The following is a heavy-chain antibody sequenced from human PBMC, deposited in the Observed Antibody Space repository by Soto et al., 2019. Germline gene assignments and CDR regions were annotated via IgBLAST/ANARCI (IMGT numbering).Heavy chain of an antibody. D-gene: IGHD3-3*01. CDR2: IKQDGSEK. CDR1: GFTFSSYW. J-gene: IGHJ6*03. CDR3: ARDETGSEYYDFWSGYYTGLKYYYYYMDV. V-gene: IGHV3-7*01. Sequence: GGSLRLSCAASGFTFSSYWMSWVRQAPGKGLEWVANIKQDGSEKYYVDSMKGRFTISRDNAKNSRYLQMNSLGAEDTAVYYCARDETGSEYYDFWSGYYTGLKYYYYYMDVWGKGTTVTVSS.